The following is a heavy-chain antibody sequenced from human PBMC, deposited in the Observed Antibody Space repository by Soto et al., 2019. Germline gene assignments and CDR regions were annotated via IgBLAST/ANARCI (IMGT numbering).Heavy chain of an antibody. CDR3: ARDNVVVVVAATPIYYYYGMDV. CDR1: VGCISSYY. CDR2: IYYSGST. Sequence: SETLSLTCTVSVGCISSYYWSRIRQPPGKGLEWIGYIYYSGSTNYNPSLKSRVTISVDTSKNRFSLKLSSVTAADTAVYYCARDNVVVVVAATPIYYYYGMDVWGQGPTVTVSS. J-gene: IGHJ6*02. V-gene: IGHV4-59*01. D-gene: IGHD2-15*01.